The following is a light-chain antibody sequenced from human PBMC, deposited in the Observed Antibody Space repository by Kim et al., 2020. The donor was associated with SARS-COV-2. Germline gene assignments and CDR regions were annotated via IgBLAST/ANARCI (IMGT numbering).Light chain of an antibody. CDR2: QDS. Sequence: VSPGQTASSTDCGDKLGDKYACWYQQKPGQSPVLVNYQDSKRTSGTPERFSGSNSGNTATLTIGGTQAMDEADYYCQAWDSSTEVFGTGTKVTVL. V-gene: IGLV3-1*01. CDR1: KLGDKY. J-gene: IGLJ1*01. CDR3: QAWDSSTEV.